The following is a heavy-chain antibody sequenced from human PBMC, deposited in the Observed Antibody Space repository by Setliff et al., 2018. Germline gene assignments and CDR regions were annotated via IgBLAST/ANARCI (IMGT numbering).Heavy chain of an antibody. CDR3: STGPRDSRNYLNWIGH. CDR2: IKSKSEGEAR. CDR1: GITFKNAW. D-gene: IGHD3-22*01. V-gene: IGHV3-15*01. J-gene: IGHJ5*02. Sequence: PGGSLRLSCAVSGITFKNAWMTWVRQSPGKGLEWVGRIKSKSEGEARDYAAPVKGRFTISRDDSKQIVYLQMNSLKIEDTAVYYCSTGPRDSRNYLNWIGHWGQGALVTVSS.